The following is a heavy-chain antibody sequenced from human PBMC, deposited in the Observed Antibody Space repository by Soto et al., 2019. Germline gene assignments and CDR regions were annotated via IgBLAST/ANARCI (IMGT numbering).Heavy chain of an antibody. CDR3: ARALYGSGVLDV. J-gene: IGHJ6*02. CDR1: GGSVTSYY. V-gene: IGHV4-59*02. Sequence: SETLSLTXTVSGGSVTSYYWSCIRQPPGKTLEWIGTIYYSGSTNYNPSLKSRVTISVDTSKNQFSLKLGSVTAADTAVYFCARALYGSGVLDVWGQGTTVTVSS. D-gene: IGHD3-10*01. CDR2: IYYSGST.